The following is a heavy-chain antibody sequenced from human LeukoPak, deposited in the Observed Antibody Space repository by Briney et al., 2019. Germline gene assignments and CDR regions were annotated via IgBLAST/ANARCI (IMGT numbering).Heavy chain of an antibody. J-gene: IGHJ2*01. D-gene: IGHD3-22*01. V-gene: IGHV4-61*01. CDR2: IYYSGST. CDR3: ARDPYYYDSSGYYPWYFDL. Sequence: PSETLPLTCTVSGGSVSSDSYYWSWIWQPPGKRLEWIGYIYYSGSTNYNPSLKSRVTISVDTSKNQFSLKLSSVTAADTAVYYCARDPYYYDSSGYYPWYFDLWGRGTLVTVSS. CDR1: GGSVSSDSYY.